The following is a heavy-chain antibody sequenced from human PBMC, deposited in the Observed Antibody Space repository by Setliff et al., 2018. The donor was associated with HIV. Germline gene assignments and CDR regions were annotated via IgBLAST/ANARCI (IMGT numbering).Heavy chain of an antibody. CDR3: ASSSGWYGAAQFDP. D-gene: IGHD6-19*01. CDR1: GRSFSGYY. V-gene: IGHV4-34*01. J-gene: IGHJ5*02. Sequence: SETLSLTCAVYGRSFSGYYWNWIRQSPGKGLEWIGEINHSGGTNYNPSLKSRVTMSIDTSKNQFSLKLSSLTAADTAVYYCASSSGWYGAAQFDPWGQGTRVTVSS. CDR2: INHSGGT.